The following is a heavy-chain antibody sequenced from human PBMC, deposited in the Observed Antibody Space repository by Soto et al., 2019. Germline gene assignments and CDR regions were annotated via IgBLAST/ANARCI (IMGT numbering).Heavy chain of an antibody. CDR2: IIPIFGTA. CDR1: GGTFSSYA. CDR3: ARGYDSSGYYPSYYFDY. Sequence: QVQLVQSGAEVKKPGSSVKVSCKASGGTFSSYAISWVRQAPGQGLEWMGGIIPIFGTANYAQKFQGRVTITADESTSTGYMELSSLRSEDTAVYYCARGYDSSGYYPSYYFDYWGQGTLVTVSS. V-gene: IGHV1-69*01. D-gene: IGHD3-22*01. J-gene: IGHJ4*02.